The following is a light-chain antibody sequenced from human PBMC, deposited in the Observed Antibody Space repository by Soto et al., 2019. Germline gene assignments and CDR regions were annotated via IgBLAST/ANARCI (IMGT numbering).Light chain of an antibody. CDR3: QSYDSSLSEYV. CDR2: GNS. Sequence: QSGLTQPPLVSGAPGQRVTISCTGSRSNIGTGYDVHWYQQLPGTAPKLLIYGNSNRPSGVPDRFSGSKSGTSASLAITGLQAEDEADYYCQSYDSSLSEYVFGTGTKVTVL. V-gene: IGLV1-40*01. CDR1: RSNIGTGYD. J-gene: IGLJ1*01.